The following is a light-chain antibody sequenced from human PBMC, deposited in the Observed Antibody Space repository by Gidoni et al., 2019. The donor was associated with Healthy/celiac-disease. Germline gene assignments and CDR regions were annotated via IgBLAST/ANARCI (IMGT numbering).Light chain of an antibody. CDR3: MQALQSPLT. J-gene: IGKJ4*01. CDR1: QSLLHSNGYNY. CDR2: LGS. V-gene: IGKV2-28*01. Sequence: DMVTTQYPLSLPVTPGEPASISCRSSQSLLHSNGYNYLDWYLQKPGQSPQLLIYLGSNRASGVPYRFSGSGSGTDFTLTISRVEAEDFGVYYCMQALQSPLTFGGGTKVEIK.